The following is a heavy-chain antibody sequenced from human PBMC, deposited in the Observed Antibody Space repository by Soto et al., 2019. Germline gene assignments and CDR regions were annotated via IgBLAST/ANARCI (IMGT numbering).Heavy chain of an antibody. V-gene: IGHV1-58*01. CDR2: IVVGSGNT. CDR1: GFTFTSSA. D-gene: IGHD3-22*01. J-gene: IGHJ3*02. CDR3: AAIAPPHYYDSSGSDAFDI. Sequence: GASVKVSCKASGFTFTSSAVQWVRQARGQRLEWIGWIVVGSGNTNYAQKFQERVTITRDMSTSTAYMELSSLRSEDTAVYYCAAIAPPHYYDSSGSDAFDIWGQGTMVT.